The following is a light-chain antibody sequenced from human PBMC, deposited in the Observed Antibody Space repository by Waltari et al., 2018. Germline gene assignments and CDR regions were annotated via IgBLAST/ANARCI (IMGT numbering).Light chain of an antibody. Sequence: QSALTQPPSASGSPGQSVTISCTGSSSDVGGYNYVSWYQQHPGKAPKLMVYEVHKRPVGVPDRFAGSKSGNTASLTVSGLQAEDEADYYCSSSAGSKNLVFGGGTKLTVL. J-gene: IGLJ2*01. CDR3: SSSAGSKNLV. V-gene: IGLV2-8*01. CDR1: SSDVGGYNY. CDR2: EVH.